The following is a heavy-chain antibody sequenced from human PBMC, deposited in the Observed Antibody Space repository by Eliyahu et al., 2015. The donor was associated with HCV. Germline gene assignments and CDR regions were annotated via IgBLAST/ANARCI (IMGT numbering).Heavy chain of an antibody. CDR2: IKQDGSDK. CDR3: ARDDTAYSIGGAY. CDR1: GFTFSNYW. V-gene: IGHV3-7*01. D-gene: IGHD3-16*01. Sequence: EVQLVESGGGLVQPGGSLRLSCAASGFTFSNYWMSWVRQAPGKGLEWVANIKQDGSDKYYVDSVKGRFTISRDNAKNSLYLQLNSLRAEDTAVYYCARDDTAYSIGGAYWGQGTLVTVSS. J-gene: IGHJ4*02.